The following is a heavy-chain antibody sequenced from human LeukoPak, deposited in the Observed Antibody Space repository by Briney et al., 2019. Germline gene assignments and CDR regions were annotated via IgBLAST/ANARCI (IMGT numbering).Heavy chain of an antibody. CDR3: ARDGYSGNDGL. V-gene: IGHV4-59*01. J-gene: IGHJ4*02. D-gene: IGHD5-12*01. CDR1: GGSISTYY. Sequence: PAETLSLTCTVSGGSISTYYWSWIRQPPGKGLEWIGYIYHSGSTKYNTSLKSRVTISVDTSKNQFSLTLSSVTAADTAVYYCARDGYSGNDGLWGQGTLVTVSS. CDR2: IYHSGST.